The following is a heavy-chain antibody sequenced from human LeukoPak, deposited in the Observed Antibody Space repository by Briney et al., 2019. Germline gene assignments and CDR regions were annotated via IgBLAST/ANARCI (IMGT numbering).Heavy chain of an antibody. CDR1: GFTFSSYA. V-gene: IGHV3-23*01. J-gene: IGHJ4*02. CDR3: AKDSGSYYNGYYFDY. Sequence: GSLRLSCAASGFTFSSYAMSWVRQAPGKGLEWVSAISGSGGSTYYADSVKGRFTISRDNSKNTLYLQMNSLRAEDTAVYYCAKDSGSYYNGYYFDYWGQGTLVTVSS. D-gene: IGHD3-10*01. CDR2: ISGSGGST.